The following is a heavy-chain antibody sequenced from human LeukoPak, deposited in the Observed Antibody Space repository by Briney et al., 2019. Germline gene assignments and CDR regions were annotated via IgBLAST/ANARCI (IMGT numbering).Heavy chain of an antibody. J-gene: IGHJ4*02. CDR1: GFTFDDYA. CDR2: INWNGGST. V-gene: IGHV3-20*04. D-gene: IGHD5-18*01. Sequence: GGSLRLSCAASGFTFDDYAMNWVRQVPGKGLEWVSGINWNGGSTGYADSVKGRFTISRDNAKNSLYLQMNSLRAEDTALYYCARAGYTYVSPMTDYWGQGTLVTVSS. CDR3: ARAGYTYVSPMTDY.